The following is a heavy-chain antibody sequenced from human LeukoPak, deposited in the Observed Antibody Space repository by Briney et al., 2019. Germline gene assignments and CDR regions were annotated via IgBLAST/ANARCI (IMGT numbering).Heavy chain of an antibody. CDR2: INPNSGGT. CDR3: AREFVATIWTYYYYYMDV. CDR1: GYTFTGYY. V-gene: IGHV1-2*02. Sequence: EASVKVSCKASGYTFTGYYMHWVRQAPGQGLEWMGWINPNSGGTNYAQKFQGRVTMTRDTSISTAYMELSRLRSDDTAVYYCAREFVATIWTYYYYYMDVWGKGTTVTVSS. D-gene: IGHD5-24*01. J-gene: IGHJ6*03.